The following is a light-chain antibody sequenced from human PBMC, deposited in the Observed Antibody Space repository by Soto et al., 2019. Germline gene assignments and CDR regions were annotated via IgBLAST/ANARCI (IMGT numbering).Light chain of an antibody. CDR1: QSISY. J-gene: IGKJ4*01. CDR2: AES. CDR3: KQNYSTHLT. Sequence: DIQMTQSPSSLSASVGDGVTSTCRASQSISYLNWYQQKPGKAPKLLIYAESSLQSGVTSRFSGSGSGTDFTLTISSMQPEDFATYYCKQNYSTHLTFGEGTKLDIK. V-gene: IGKV1-39*01.